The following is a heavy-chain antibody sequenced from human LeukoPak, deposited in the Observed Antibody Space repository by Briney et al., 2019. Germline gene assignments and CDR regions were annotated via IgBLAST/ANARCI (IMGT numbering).Heavy chain of an antibody. Sequence: SETLSLTCAVYGGSFSGYYWSWIRQPPGKGLEWIGEINHSGSTNCNPSLKSRVTISVDTSKNQFSLKLSSVTAADTAVYYCARGRCSSTSCLWYYYYGMDVWGQGTTVTVSS. CDR2: INHSGST. CDR3: ARGRCSSTSCLWYYYYGMDV. CDR1: GGSFSGYY. D-gene: IGHD2-2*01. V-gene: IGHV4-34*01. J-gene: IGHJ6*02.